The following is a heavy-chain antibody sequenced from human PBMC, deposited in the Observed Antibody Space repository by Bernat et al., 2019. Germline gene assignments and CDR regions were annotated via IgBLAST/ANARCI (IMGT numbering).Heavy chain of an antibody. CDR1: GGSISSYY. D-gene: IGHD4-17*01. V-gene: IGHV4-59*01. CDR3: ASGGTDYGDHLNY. J-gene: IGHJ4*02. CDR2: IYYSGST. Sequence: QVQLQESGPGLVKPSETLSLTCTVSGGSISSYYWSWIRQPPGKGLEWIGYIYYSGSTNYNPSLKSRVTISVDTSKNQFSLKLSSVTAADTAVYYCASGGTDYGDHLNYWGQGTLVTVSS.